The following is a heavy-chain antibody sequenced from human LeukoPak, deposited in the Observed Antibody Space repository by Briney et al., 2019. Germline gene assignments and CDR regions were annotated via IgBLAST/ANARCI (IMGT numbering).Heavy chain of an antibody. CDR2: IIPILGIA. J-gene: IGHJ6*02. CDR3: ARDRGDYGMDV. CDR1: GGTFSSYT. Sequence: SVKVSCKASGGTFSSYTISWVRQAPGQGLEWMGRIIPILGIANYVQKFQGRVTITADKSTSTAYMELSSLRSEDTAVYYCARDRGDYGMDVWGQGTTVTVSS. V-gene: IGHV1-69*04.